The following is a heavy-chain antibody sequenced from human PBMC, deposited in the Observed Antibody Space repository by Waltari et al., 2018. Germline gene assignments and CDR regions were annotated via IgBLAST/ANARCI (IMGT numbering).Heavy chain of an antibody. CDR1: GYTLTELS. CDR2: FDPEDGET. D-gene: IGHD2-2*03. Sequence: QVQLVQSGAEVKKPGASVKVSCKVSGYTLTELSLHWVRQAPGKGLEWMGGFDPEDGETIYAQKFQGRVTMTEDTATDTAYMELSSLRSEDTAVYYCATVDIVVVPAASGFDYWGQGTLVTVSS. CDR3: ATVDIVVVPAASGFDY. V-gene: IGHV1-24*01. J-gene: IGHJ4*02.